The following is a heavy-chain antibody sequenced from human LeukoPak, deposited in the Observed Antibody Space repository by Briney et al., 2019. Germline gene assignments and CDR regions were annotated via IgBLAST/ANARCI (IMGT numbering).Heavy chain of an antibody. D-gene: IGHD3-10*01. Sequence: GASVKVSCKASGYTFTGYYMHWVRQAPGQGLEWMGWINPNSGGTNYAQKFQGRVTMTRDTSISTAYMELSRLRSDDTAVYYCARDDYYGSGSYDRPYYYYYGTDVWGQGTTVTVSS. CDR3: ARDDYYGSGSYDRPYYYYYGTDV. J-gene: IGHJ6*02. CDR2: INPNSGGT. CDR1: GYTFTGYY. V-gene: IGHV1-2*02.